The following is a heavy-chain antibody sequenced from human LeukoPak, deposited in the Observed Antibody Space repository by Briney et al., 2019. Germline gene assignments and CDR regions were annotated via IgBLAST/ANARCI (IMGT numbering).Heavy chain of an antibody. CDR3: AREGSGWLRYFDY. CDR1: GGTFSSYA. CDR2: IIPIFGTA. D-gene: IGHD6-19*01. J-gene: IGHJ4*02. V-gene: IGHV1-69*13. Sequence: ASVKVSCKASGGTFSSYAISWVRQAPGQGLEWMGGIIPIFGTANYAQKFQGRVTITADESTSTAYMELSSLRSEDTAVYYCAREGSGWLRYFDYWGQGTLVTVSS.